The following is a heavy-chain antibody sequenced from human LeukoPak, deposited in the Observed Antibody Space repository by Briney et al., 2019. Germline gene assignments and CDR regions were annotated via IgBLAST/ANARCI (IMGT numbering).Heavy chain of an antibody. CDR2: INHSGST. D-gene: IGHD2-15*01. J-gene: IGHJ6*03. Sequence: SETLSLTCAVYGGSFSGYYWSWIRQPPGKGLEWIGEINHSGSTNYNPSLKSRVTISVDTSKNQFSLKLSSVTAADTAVYYCARGGYCSGGSCYFFYYYYMDVWGKGTTVTVS. CDR1: GGSFSGYY. V-gene: IGHV4-34*01. CDR3: ARGGYCSGGSCYFFYYYYMDV.